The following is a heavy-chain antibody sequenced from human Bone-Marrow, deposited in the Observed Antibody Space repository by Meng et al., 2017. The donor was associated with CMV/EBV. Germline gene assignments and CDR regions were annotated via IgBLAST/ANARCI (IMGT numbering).Heavy chain of an antibody. J-gene: IGHJ4*02. V-gene: IGHV6-1*01. D-gene: IGHD3-22*01. Sequence: SQTLSLTCVISGDSVSSNSAAWNWIRQSPSRGLEWLGRTYYRSKWYSDYAVSIKSRISINSDTSKNQFSLKLSSVTAADTAVYYCARQIGYGSGYYYFDYWGQGTLVTVSS. CDR1: GDSVSSNSAA. CDR2: TYYRSKWYS. CDR3: ARQIGYGSGYYYFDY.